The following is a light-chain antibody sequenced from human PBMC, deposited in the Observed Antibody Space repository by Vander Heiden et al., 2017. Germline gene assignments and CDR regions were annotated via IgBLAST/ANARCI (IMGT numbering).Light chain of an antibody. CDR1: SSNIGNNY. Sequence: QSVLTQPPSVSAATGQKVTISCSGSSSNIGNNYVSWYQQFQGTTPNLLISDNNTRPTGTPDRFSGSKSGTSATLGITGLQTGDEADYYCSTWDTSLNAVVFGGGTKVNVL. CDR3: STWDTSLNAVV. V-gene: IGLV1-51*01. CDR2: DNN. J-gene: IGLJ3*02.